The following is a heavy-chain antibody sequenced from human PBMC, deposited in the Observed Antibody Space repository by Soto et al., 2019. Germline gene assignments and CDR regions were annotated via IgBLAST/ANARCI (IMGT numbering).Heavy chain of an antibody. D-gene: IGHD3-22*01. V-gene: IGHV4-4*02. CDR1: GDSISRSHW. J-gene: IGHJ4*02. CDR2: ISHSGIT. CDR3: ARVRYDRSGFDH. Sequence: QVQLQESGPGLVRASGALSVTCAVSGDSISRSHWWSWVRQSPGKGLEWIGEISHSGITNYNPSLKSRVTISGDKSKNQLSLKLTSVTAADTAVYYCARVRYDRSGFDHWGQGTLVSVSS.